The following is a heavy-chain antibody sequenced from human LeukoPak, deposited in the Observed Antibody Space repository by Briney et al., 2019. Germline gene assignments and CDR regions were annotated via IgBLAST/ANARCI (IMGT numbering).Heavy chain of an antibody. D-gene: IGHD3-10*01. J-gene: IGHJ4*02. CDR3: ARVPEPYGSGGYYFDY. CDR2: IYYSGST. V-gene: IGHV4-59*01. Sequence: SETLSLTCTVSGGSISSYYWSWIRQPPGKGLEWIGYIYYSGSTNYNPSLKSRVTISVDTSKNQFSLKLSSVTAADTVVYYCARVPEPYGSGGYYFDYWGQGTLVTVSS. CDR1: GGSISSYY.